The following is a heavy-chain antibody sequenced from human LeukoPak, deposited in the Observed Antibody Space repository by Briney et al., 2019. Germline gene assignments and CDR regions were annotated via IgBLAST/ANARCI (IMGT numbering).Heavy chain of an antibody. Sequence: PWQTLSLACTVSGTSINTYSWSWIRQSPGKGLEWIGYIYASGDYNRGINTHNPSIETRTTITVDTSKNQFALRLTPMTAAEAAGYYCARGDKEFDYGGQGTRVTVSS. CDR1: GTSINTYS. D-gene: IGHD2-15*01. CDR3: ARGDKEFDY. CDR2: IYASGDYNRGIN. J-gene: IGHJ4*02. V-gene: IGHV4-59*13.